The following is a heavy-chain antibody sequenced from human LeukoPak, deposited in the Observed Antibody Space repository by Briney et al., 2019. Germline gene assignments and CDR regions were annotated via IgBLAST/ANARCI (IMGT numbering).Heavy chain of an antibody. J-gene: IGHJ4*02. CDR1: GYTFTSYY. CDR2: INPNSGGT. Sequence: GASVKVSCKASGYTFTSYYMHWVRQAPGQGLEWMGWINPNSGGTNYAQKFQGRVTMTRDTSISTAYMELSRLRSDDTAVYYCAREPIAVAGPADYWGQGTLVTVSS. D-gene: IGHD6-19*01. CDR3: AREPIAVAGPADY. V-gene: IGHV1-2*02.